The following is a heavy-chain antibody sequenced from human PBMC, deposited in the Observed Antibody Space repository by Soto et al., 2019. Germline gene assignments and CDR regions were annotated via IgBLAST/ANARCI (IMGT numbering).Heavy chain of an antibody. CDR2: ISHDGSNK. CDR3: ARDSIAARLSLDY. J-gene: IGHJ4*02. V-gene: IGHV3-30-3*01. CDR1: GFTFSSYA. Sequence: GGSLRLSCAASGFTFSSYAMHWVRQAPGKGLEWVAVISHDGSNKYYADSVKGRFTISRDNSKNTLYLQMNSLRAEDTAVYYCARDSIAARLSLDYWGQGTLVTVSS. D-gene: IGHD6-6*01.